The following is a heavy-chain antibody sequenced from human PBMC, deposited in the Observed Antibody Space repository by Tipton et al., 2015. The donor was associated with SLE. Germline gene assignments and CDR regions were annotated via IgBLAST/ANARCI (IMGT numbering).Heavy chain of an antibody. V-gene: IGHV3-7*01. CDR2: IKQDGSEK. Sequence: SLRLSCAASGFTFSSYWMSWVRQAPGKGLEWVANIKQDGSEKYYVDSMKGRFTISRDNAKNSLYLQMNSLRAEDTAVYYCARARRALRIGDAFDIWGQGTMVTVSS. CDR1: GFTFSSYW. J-gene: IGHJ3*02. CDR3: ARARRALRIGDAFDI. D-gene: IGHD2-21*01.